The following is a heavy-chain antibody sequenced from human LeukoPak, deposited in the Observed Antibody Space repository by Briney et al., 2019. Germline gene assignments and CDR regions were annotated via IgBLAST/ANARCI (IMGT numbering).Heavy chain of an antibody. CDR2: IKSKTDGGTL. V-gene: IGHV3-15*01. CDR1: GFTFSKVW. Sequence: GGSLRLSCAASGFTFSKVWMIWVRQAPGKGLEWVGRIKSKTDGGTLDYAAPVKGRFTISSDDSKDTLFLQMNSLKTEDTAVYYCTTDLSELDDSGYYAKYFHHWGQGTLVSVSS. CDR3: TTDLSELDDSGYYAKYFHH. D-gene: IGHD3-22*01. J-gene: IGHJ1*01.